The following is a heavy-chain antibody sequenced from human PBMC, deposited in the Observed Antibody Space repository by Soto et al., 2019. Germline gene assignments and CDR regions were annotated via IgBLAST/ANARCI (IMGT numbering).Heavy chain of an antibody. CDR2: IHPSGQPI. CDR3: PGRPSF. J-gene: IGHJ3*01. Sequence: PGGSLRLSCAVSGFTFSSSEMYWVRQAPGKGLEWISYIHPSGQPIFYADSVKGRFTISRDNANNSLFLQMNSLRAEYTSFDYCPGRPSFWGQGTMVTVS. V-gene: IGHV3-48*03. CDR1: GFTFSSSE.